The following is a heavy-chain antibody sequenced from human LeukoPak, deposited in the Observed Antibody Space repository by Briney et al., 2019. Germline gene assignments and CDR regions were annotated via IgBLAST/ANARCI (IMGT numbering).Heavy chain of an antibody. CDR1: GYSISSGYY. Sequence: PSETLSLTCAVSGYSISSGYYWGWIRQPLGKGLEWIGSIYHSGSTYYNPSLKSRVTISVDTSKNQFSLKLSSVTAADTAVYYCARDPRYYYGSGSWFDPWGQGTLVTVSS. V-gene: IGHV4-38-2*02. CDR2: IYHSGST. D-gene: IGHD3-10*01. CDR3: ARDPRYYYGSGSWFDP. J-gene: IGHJ5*02.